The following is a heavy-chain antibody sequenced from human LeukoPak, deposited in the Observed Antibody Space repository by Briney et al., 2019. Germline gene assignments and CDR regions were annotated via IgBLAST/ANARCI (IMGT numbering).Heavy chain of an antibody. CDR3: ARDRKSWGLSSGYTY. V-gene: IGHV3-48*03. CDR1: GFPFSSYE. J-gene: IGHJ4*02. Sequence: TGGSLRLSCAASGFPFSSYEMNWVRQAPGKRLQWVSYISSSGNKIYYAASVKGRFTISRDNAKNSLYLQMNSLRAEDTAVYYCARDRKSWGLSSGYTYWGQGTLVTVSS. CDR2: ISSSGNKI. D-gene: IGHD3-22*01.